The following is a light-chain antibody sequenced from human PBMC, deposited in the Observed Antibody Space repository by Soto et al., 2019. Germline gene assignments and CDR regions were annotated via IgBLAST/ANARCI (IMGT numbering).Light chain of an antibody. V-gene: IGKV1-33*01. CDR2: DAS. CDR1: QNINNY. J-gene: IGKJ5*01. Sequence: DIQMTQSPSSLSASAVDRVTITCQASQNINNYLNWYQQKPGRAPKLLIYDASNLEAGVPSRFRGSGSGTDFTFTISRLQPEDIATYYCQQYENLPTFGQGTRLEI. CDR3: QQYENLPT.